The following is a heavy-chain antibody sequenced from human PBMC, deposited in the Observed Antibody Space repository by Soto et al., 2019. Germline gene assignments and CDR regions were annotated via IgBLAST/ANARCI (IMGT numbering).Heavy chain of an antibody. D-gene: IGHD3-9*01. CDR1: GFTFDDFA. CDR3: ARDPSTGSADY. CDR2: ISSDGDNT. Sequence: EVQLLESGGDLVEPGGSLSLSCAASGFTFDDFAWSCVRQAPGKGLEWVSTISSDGDNTHYADSVKGRLTISRDNSKRMLYLQMNSLKVDDTAVYYCARDPSTGSADYWGQGTQVTVSS. V-gene: IGHV3-23*01. J-gene: IGHJ4*02.